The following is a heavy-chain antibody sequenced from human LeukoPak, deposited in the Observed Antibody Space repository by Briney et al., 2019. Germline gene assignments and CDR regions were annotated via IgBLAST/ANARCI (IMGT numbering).Heavy chain of an antibody. D-gene: IGHD6-19*01. CDR1: GFTFNNYW. Sequence: GGSLRLSCAASGFTFNNYWMSWVRQAPGKGLEWVANIKQDGSEKNYVGSVRGRFTISRDNAKNSLSLQMNSLRAEDTAVYYCARGGGWYMGHDYWGQGTLVTVSS. CDR3: ARGGGWYMGHDY. J-gene: IGHJ4*02. V-gene: IGHV3-7*04. CDR2: IKQDGSEK.